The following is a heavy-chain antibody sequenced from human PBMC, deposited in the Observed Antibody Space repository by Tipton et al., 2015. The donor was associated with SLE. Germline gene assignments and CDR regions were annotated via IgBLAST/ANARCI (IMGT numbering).Heavy chain of an antibody. V-gene: IGHV4-31*03. D-gene: IGHD4-17*01. CDR3: ARVLTTATIVDWLDP. CDR2: IYYKGNT. J-gene: IGHJ5*02. CDR1: GGSISSGGYH. Sequence: TLSLTCTVSGGSISSGGYHWSWIRQHPGKGLEWIGYIYYKGNTYYNPSLKRRPTISLDTPNNQFSLKLSSVTAADTAVYFCARVLTTATIVDWLDPWGQGTLVTVSS.